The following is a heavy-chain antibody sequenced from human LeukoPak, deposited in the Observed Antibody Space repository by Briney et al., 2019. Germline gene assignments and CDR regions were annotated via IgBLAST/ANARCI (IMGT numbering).Heavy chain of an antibody. D-gene: IGHD3-10*01. CDR3: ATGRWFGEFAGSAFED. V-gene: IGHV3-7*01. Sequence: GWSLRLSCLGSGFGFSNYWMTWLRQAPGAGLEWAANIKEDGSVIYYADSVKGRFTISRDNAKNSVYLQMNSLRVEDTALYYCATGRWFGEFAGSAFEDWGQGTLVTVSS. CDR1: GFGFSNYW. J-gene: IGHJ4*02. CDR2: IKEDGSVI.